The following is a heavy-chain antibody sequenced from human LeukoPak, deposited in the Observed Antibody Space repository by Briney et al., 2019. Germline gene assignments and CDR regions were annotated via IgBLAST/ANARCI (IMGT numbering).Heavy chain of an antibody. J-gene: IGHJ4*02. D-gene: IGHD3-10*01. V-gene: IGHV1-46*01. CDR3: ARLSGGDGEWDPYYFDY. CDR1: GYTFTSNY. CDR2: INPSGGST. Sequence: ASVKVSCKAFGYTFTSNYMHWVRQAPGQGLEWMGIINPSGGSTNYAQNFQARVTMTRDTSTSTVYMELSSLRSEDTAVYYCARLSGGDGEWDPYYFDYWGQGTLVTVSS.